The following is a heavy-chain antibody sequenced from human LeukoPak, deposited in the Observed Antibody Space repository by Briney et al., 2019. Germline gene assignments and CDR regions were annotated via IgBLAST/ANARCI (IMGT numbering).Heavy chain of an antibody. CDR1: GFTFSSYV. CDR3: AILPGYSSGWYEVNY. J-gene: IGHJ4*02. CDR2: ISVSGSDT. V-gene: IGHV3-23*01. Sequence: PGGSLRLSCAASGFTFSSYVMSWVRQAPGKGLEWVSGISVSGSDTYYADSVKGRFTISRDNSKNSLYLQMNSPRAEDTAVYYCAILPGYSSGWYEVNYWGQGTLVTVSS. D-gene: IGHD6-13*01.